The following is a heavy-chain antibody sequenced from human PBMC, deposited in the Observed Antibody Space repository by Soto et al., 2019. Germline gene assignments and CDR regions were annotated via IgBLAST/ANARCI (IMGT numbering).Heavy chain of an antibody. CDR1: GFTLSSDW. V-gene: IGHV3-7*01. CDR3: ARGSSLNY. Sequence: EVKLVESGGGLVQPGGSLRLSCVGSGFTLSSDWMSWARQAPGKGLEWLANIKQDGSEQHYVDSVKGRFSISRDNAQNSLFLHMSSLRDEDTAVYYCARGSSLNYWGQGTLVTFSS. D-gene: IGHD6-13*01. CDR2: IKQDGSEQ. J-gene: IGHJ4*02.